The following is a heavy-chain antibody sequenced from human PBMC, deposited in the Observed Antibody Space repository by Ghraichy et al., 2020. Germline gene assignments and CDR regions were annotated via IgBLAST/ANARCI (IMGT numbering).Heavy chain of an antibody. J-gene: IGHJ4*02. Sequence: SQTLSLTCNVSGDSISTYYWTWIRQPPGKELEWIGSIYHTGSTNYNPSLKSRVAISVDTSKNQFSLNLYSVTAADTAVYYCALGGAVAGPYIRYWGQGTLVSVSS. CDR2: IYHTGST. CDR1: GDSISTYY. CDR3: ALGGAVAGPYIRY. V-gene: IGHV4-59*01. D-gene: IGHD6-19*01.